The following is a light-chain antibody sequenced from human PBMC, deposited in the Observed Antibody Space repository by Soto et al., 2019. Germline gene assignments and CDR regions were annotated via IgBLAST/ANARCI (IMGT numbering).Light chain of an antibody. J-gene: IGKJ1*01. Sequence: DIQMTQSPSTLSASVGDRVTITCRASQSISSKLVWYQQKPGKAPKLLIYDASSLESGVPSRFSGSGSGTEFTLTISSLEPDDFGAYYCQRYNSLFGQGTKVEV. CDR1: QSISSK. CDR3: QRYNSL. CDR2: DAS. V-gene: IGKV1-5*01.